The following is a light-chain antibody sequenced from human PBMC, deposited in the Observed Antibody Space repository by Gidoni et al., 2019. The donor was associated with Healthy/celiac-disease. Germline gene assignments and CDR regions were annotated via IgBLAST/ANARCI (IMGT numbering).Light chain of an antibody. V-gene: IGKV2-28*01. CDR1: QSLLHSNGYNY. J-gene: IGKJ4*01. CDR3: MQALQTPLT. Sequence: VITPSPLSLPVTPGEPASISCRSSQSLLHSNGYNYLDWYLQKPGQSPQLLIYLGSNRASGVPDRFSGSGSGTDFTLKISRVEAEDVGVYYCMQALQTPLTFGGGTKVEIK. CDR2: LGS.